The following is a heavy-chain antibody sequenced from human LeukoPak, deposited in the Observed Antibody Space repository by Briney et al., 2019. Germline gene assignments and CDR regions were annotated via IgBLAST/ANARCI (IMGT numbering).Heavy chain of an antibody. J-gene: IGHJ4*02. V-gene: IGHV3-23*01. Sequence: GGSLRLSCAASGFTFSSYAMSWVRQAPGKGLEWVSAISSSGGRTYYADSVKGRFTISRDNSKNTLYLQMNNLRAEDTALYYCARGPHSSSWYEPLDYWGQGTLVTVSS. CDR3: ARGPHSSSWYEPLDY. CDR2: ISSSGGRT. CDR1: GFTFSSYA. D-gene: IGHD6-13*01.